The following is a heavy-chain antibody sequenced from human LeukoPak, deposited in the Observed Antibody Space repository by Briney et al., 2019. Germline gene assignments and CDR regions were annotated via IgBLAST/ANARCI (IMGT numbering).Heavy chain of an antibody. Sequence: PSETLSLTCNVSGDSISSGIHYWGWIRQPPGKGLEWIGYIYYSGSTNYNPSLKSRVTISVDTSKNQFSLKLSSVTAADTAVYYCARSPRSSGWLLFDYWGQGTLVTVSS. V-gene: IGHV4-61*01. J-gene: IGHJ4*02. CDR3: ARSPRSSGWLLFDY. CDR2: IYYSGST. CDR1: GDSISSGIHY. D-gene: IGHD6-19*01.